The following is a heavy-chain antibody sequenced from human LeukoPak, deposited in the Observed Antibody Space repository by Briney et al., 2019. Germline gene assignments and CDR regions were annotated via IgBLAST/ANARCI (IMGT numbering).Heavy chain of an antibody. J-gene: IGHJ6*03. CDR3: ARAPISGSYSQYFYMDV. CDR2: ISAGSSYL. V-gene: IGHV3-21*04. CDR1: GFTFSSYR. D-gene: IGHD3-10*01. Sequence: GGSLRLSCAASGFTFSSYRLYWVRQAPGKGLEWVSSISAGSSYLSYADSVKGRFSISRDNAGNSLYLQMNSLRSDDTALYFCARAPISGSYSQYFYMDVWGKGTTVTISS.